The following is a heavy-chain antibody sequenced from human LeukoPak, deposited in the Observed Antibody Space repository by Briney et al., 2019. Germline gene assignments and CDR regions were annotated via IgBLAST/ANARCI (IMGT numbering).Heavy chain of an antibody. CDR2: VYYSGST. Sequence: SETLSLTCNVSGDSITSGAFYWAWIRQSPGKGLEWIGNVYYSGSTQYNPSLRGRVSISMDKTKNQFSLNLNSVIVTDTAIYYCARRDYAAWFDPWGQGTLVTVSS. CDR1: GDSITSGAFY. V-gene: IGHV4-39*01. CDR3: ARRDYAAWFDP. J-gene: IGHJ5*02. D-gene: IGHD4/OR15-4a*01.